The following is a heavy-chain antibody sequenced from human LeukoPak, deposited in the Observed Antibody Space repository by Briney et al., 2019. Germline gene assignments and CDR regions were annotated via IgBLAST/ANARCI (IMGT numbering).Heavy chain of an antibody. CDR1: GFIFSNYW. V-gene: IGHV3-7*01. D-gene: IGHD3-10*01. Sequence: GGSLRLSCAASGFIFSNYWMTWVRQAPGKGLEWVANIKEDGSEKYYVDSVKGRFTISRDNSKNTLYLQMNSLRAEDTAVYYCAKEGSRGSGSFPVNCFMDVWGKGTTVTISS. J-gene: IGHJ6*04. CDR3: AKEGSRGSGSFPVNCFMDV. CDR2: IKEDGSEK.